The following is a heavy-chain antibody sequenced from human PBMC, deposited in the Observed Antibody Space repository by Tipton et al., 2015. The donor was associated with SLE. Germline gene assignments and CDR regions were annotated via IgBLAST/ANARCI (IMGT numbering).Heavy chain of an antibody. J-gene: IGHJ4*02. CDR2: IYHSGST. CDR1: GGSISSSNW. V-gene: IGHV4-4*02. CDR3: ARVWRQLANYFDY. D-gene: IGHD6-6*01. Sequence: TLSLTCAVSGGSISSSNWWSWVRQPPGKGLEWIGEIYHSGSTNYNPSLKSQVTISVDKSKNQFSLKLRSVTAADTAVYYCARVWRQLANYFDYWGQGTLVTVSS.